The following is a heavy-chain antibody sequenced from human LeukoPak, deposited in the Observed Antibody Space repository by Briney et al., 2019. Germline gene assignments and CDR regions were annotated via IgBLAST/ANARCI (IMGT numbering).Heavy chain of an antibody. Sequence: ASVKVSCKASGYTFTSYYMHWVRQAPGQGLEWMGIINPSGGSTSYAQKFQGRVTMTRDTSMSTVYMELSSLRSEDTAVYYCARVYCSSTSCRKDDAFDIWGQGTMVTVSS. CDR2: INPSGGST. CDR3: ARVYCSSTSCRKDDAFDI. J-gene: IGHJ3*02. CDR1: GYTFTSYY. V-gene: IGHV1-46*01. D-gene: IGHD2-2*01.